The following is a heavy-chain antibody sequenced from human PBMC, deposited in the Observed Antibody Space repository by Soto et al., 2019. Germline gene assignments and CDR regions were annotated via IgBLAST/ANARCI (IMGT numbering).Heavy chain of an antibody. CDR2: ISSSGSTI. CDR3: ARDPGDFLGYCSGGSCLKSDRLDAFDI. V-gene: IGHV3-11*01. J-gene: IGHJ3*02. CDR1: GFTFSDYY. D-gene: IGHD2-15*01. Sequence: GGSLRLSCAASGFTFSDYYMSWIRQAPGKGLEWVSYISSSGSTIYYADSVKGRFTISRDNAKNSLYLQMNSLRAEDTAVYYCARDPGDFLGYCSGGSCLKSDRLDAFDIWGQGTMVTVSS.